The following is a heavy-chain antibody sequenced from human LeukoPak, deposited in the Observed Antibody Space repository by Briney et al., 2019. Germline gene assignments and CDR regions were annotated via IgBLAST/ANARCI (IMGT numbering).Heavy chain of an antibody. J-gene: IGHJ6*02. CDR3: ARGQIDFWSGFGYNGMDV. CDR2: MHPNSGNK. V-gene: IGHV1-8*01. CDR1: GYIFTSHD. D-gene: IGHD3-3*01. Sequence: GSVKVSCKASGYIFTSHDINCVRQATRQRREGMGWMHPNSGNKGYAQKFQGRVTMTRDTSISTAYMDLSGLRSEDTAVYYCARGQIDFWSGFGYNGMDVWGQGTTVTVSS.